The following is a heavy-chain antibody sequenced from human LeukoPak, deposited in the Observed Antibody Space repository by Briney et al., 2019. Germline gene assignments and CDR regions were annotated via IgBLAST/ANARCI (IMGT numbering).Heavy chain of an antibody. Sequence: RGSLRDSSAASGFSVSSNYMSWVRQAPGKGLEWVSVIYSGGSTYYADSVKGRFTISRDNFKNTLYLQMNSLRAEDTAVYYCARAWGRSSSTDFDYWGQGNLVSVSS. D-gene: IGHD6-6*01. CDR3: ARAWGRSSSTDFDY. V-gene: IGHV3-53*01. J-gene: IGHJ4*02. CDR1: GFSVSSNY. CDR2: IYSGGST.